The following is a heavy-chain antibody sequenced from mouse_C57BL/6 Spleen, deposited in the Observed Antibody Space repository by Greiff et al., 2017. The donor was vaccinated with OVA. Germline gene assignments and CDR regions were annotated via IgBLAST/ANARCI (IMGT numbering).Heavy chain of an antibody. J-gene: IGHJ3*01. Sequence: QVQLKQSGAELVRPGASVTLSCKASGYTFTDYEMHWVKQTPVHGLEWIGALDPETGGTAYNQKFKGKAILTADKTSSTAYMELRSLTSEDSAVYYCTRWGDYDPFAYWGQGTLVTVSA. CDR3: TRWGDYDPFAY. CDR1: GYTFTDYE. V-gene: IGHV1-15*01. D-gene: IGHD2-4*01. CDR2: LDPETGGT.